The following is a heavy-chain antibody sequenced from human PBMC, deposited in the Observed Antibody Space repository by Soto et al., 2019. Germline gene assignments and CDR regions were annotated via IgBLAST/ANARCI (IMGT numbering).Heavy chain of an antibody. D-gene: IGHD5-12*01. CDR2: MNPNSGNT. CDR1: GYTFTSYD. CDR3: ARGGDPISGYPDASDI. V-gene: IGHV1-8*01. J-gene: IGHJ3*02. Sequence: ASVKVSCKASGYTFTSYDINWVRQATGQGLEWMGWMNPNSGNTGYAQKFQGRVTMTRNTSISTAYMELSSLRSEDTAVYYCARGGDPISGYPDASDIWGQGTMVTVSS.